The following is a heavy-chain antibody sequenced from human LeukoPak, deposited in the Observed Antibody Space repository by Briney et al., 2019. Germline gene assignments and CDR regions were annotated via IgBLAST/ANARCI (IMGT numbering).Heavy chain of an antibody. J-gene: IGHJ4*02. D-gene: IGHD3-22*01. CDR3: ARGGGYYDSSGYYFY. Sequence: GGSLRLSCAASGFTFSSYGMHWVRQAPGKGLEWVAVIWYDGSNKYYADSVKGRFTISRDNSKNTLYLQMNSLRAEDTAVYYCARGGGYYDSSGYYFYWGQGTLITVSS. V-gene: IGHV3-33*01. CDR2: IWYDGSNK. CDR1: GFTFSSYG.